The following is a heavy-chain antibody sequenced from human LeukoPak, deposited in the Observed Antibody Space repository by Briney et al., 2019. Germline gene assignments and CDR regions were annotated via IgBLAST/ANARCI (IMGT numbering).Heavy chain of an antibody. Sequence: PSETLSLTCTVSGGSISSYYWSWIRQPPGKGLEWIGYIYYSGSTNYNPSLKSRVTISVDTSKNQFSLKLSSVTAADTAVYYCARVSRADWYFDLWGRGTLVTVSS. CDR2: IYYSGST. J-gene: IGHJ2*01. D-gene: IGHD6-25*01. V-gene: IGHV4-59*01. CDR3: ARVSRADWYFDL. CDR1: GGSISSYY.